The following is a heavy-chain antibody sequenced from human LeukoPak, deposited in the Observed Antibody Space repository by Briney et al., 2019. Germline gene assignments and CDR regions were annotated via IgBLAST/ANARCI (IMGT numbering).Heavy chain of an antibody. V-gene: IGHV3-23*01. CDR2: ISGSGGST. CDR1: GGTFSSYA. CDR3: AKGSDFWSGYHDY. J-gene: IGHJ4*02. Sequence: SCKASGGTFSSYAMSWVRQAPGKGLEWVSAISGSGGSTYYADSVKGRFTISRDNSKNTLYLQMNSLRAEDTAVYYCAKGSDFWSGYHDYWGQGTLVTVSS. D-gene: IGHD3-3*01.